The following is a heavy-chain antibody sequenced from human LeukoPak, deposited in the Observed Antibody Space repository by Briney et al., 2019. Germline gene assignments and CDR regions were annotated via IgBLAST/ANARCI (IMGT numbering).Heavy chain of an antibody. D-gene: IGHD2-2*02. J-gene: IGHJ4*02. CDR2: ISGSGGST. CDR1: GFTFSSYA. V-gene: IGHV3-23*01. Sequence: PGGSLRLSCAASGFTFSSYAMSWVRQAPGKGLEWVSAISGSGGSTYYADSVKGRFTISRDNSKNTLYLQMNSLRAEDTAVYYCAKSRYQLLYPGGYFDYWGQGTLATVSS. CDR3: AKSRYQLLYPGGYFDY.